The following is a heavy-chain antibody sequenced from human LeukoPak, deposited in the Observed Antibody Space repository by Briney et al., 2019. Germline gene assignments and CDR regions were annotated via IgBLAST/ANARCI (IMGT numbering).Heavy chain of an antibody. V-gene: IGHV3-48*01. CDR2: ISSSSSTI. Sequence: GGSLRLSCAASGFTFSSYSMNWVRQAPGKGLEWVSYISSSSSTIYYADSVKARFTISRDNAKNSLYLQMNSLRAEDTAVYYCAKGSRGSWGMVSAFDIWGQGTMVTVSS. CDR1: GFTFSSYS. J-gene: IGHJ3*02. D-gene: IGHD1-26*01. CDR3: AKGSRGSWGMVSAFDI.